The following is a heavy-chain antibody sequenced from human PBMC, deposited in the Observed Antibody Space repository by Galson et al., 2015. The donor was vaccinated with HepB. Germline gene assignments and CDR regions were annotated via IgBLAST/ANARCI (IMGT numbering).Heavy chain of an antibody. CDR3: AKDGGSGGCSSSSCYNDY. J-gene: IGHJ4*02. D-gene: IGHD2-2*02. CDR1: GFTFSSFA. CDR2: ISGSGGST. Sequence: SLRLSCAASGFTFSSFAMSWVRQATGKGLEWVSAISGSGGSTYYADSVKGRFTISRDNSKNTLYLQMNSLRAEDTAVYYCAKDGGSGGCSSSSCYNDYWGQGTLVTVSS. V-gene: IGHV3-23*01.